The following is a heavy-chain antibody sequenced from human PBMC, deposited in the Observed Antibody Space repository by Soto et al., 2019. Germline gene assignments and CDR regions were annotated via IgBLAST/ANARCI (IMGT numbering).Heavy chain of an antibody. CDR2: IWYDGSNK. CDR1: GFTFSSYG. V-gene: IGHV3-33*01. Sequence: GGSLRLSCAASGFTFSSYGMHWVRQAPGKGLEWVAVIWYDGSNKYYADSVKGRFTISRDNSKNTLYLQMNSLRAEDTAVYYCARGPSSSSWYPDPLYFDYWGQGTLVTVSS. J-gene: IGHJ4*02. D-gene: IGHD6-13*01. CDR3: ARGPSSSSWYPDPLYFDY.